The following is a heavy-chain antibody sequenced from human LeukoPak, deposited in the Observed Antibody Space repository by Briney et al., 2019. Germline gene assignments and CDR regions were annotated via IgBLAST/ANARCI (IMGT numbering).Heavy chain of an antibody. V-gene: IGHV1-18*01. J-gene: IGHJ5*02. CDR1: GGTFTSYG. CDR2: ISAYNGNT. Sequence: ASVKVSCKASGGTFTSYGISWVRQAPGQGLEWMGWISAYNGNTNYAQKLQGRVTMTTDTSTSTAYMELRSLRSDDTAVYYCARTLGDYVWGGYRLRRFDPWGQGTLVTVSS. CDR3: ARTLGDYVWGGYRLRRFDP. D-gene: IGHD3-16*02.